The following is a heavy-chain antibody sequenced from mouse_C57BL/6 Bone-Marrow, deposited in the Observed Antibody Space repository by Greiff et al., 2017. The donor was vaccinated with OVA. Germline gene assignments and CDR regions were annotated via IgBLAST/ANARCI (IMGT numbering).Heavy chain of an antibody. CDR3: AREDTTPWYFDV. V-gene: IGHV5-16*01. CDR1: GFTFSDYY. CDR2: INYDGSST. Sequence: EVQRVESEGGLVQPGSSMKLSCTASGFTFSDYYMAWVRQVPEKGLEWVANINYDGSSTYYLDSLKSRFIISRDNAKNILYLQMSSLKSEDTATYYCAREDTTPWYFDVWGTGTTVTVSS. D-gene: IGHD1-1*01. J-gene: IGHJ1*03.